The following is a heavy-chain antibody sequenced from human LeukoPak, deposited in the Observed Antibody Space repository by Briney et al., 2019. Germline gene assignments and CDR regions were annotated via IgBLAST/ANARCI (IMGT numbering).Heavy chain of an antibody. Sequence: SETLSLTCAVSGGSVSSSNYYWSWIRQPPGKGLEWIGYIYYSGSTNYNPSLKSRVTISVDTSKNQFSLKLSSVTAADTAVYYCARGGYDYVWGSYRFDYWGQGTLVTVSS. CDR2: IYYSGST. V-gene: IGHV4-61*01. J-gene: IGHJ4*02. CDR3: ARGGYDYVWGSYRFDY. D-gene: IGHD3-16*02. CDR1: GGSVSSSNYY.